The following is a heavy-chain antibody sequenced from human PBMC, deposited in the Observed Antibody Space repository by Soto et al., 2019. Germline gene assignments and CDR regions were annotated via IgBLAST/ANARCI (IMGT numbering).Heavy chain of an antibody. D-gene: IGHD2-15*01. Sequence: QITLKESGPTLVTPTQTLTLTCTFSGFSLSPSVVGVGWIRQPPGKALEWIALIYWNDDKRYSPSLKSRLTITKDTSKDQVVLKMTNMGPVDTDTDYCSHSEHYGSGGSCYEHEGYGMDVWGQGTTVTVSS. CDR2: IYWNDDK. CDR3: SHSEHYGSGGSCYEHEGYGMDV. V-gene: IGHV2-5*01. CDR1: GFSLSPSVVG. J-gene: IGHJ6*02.